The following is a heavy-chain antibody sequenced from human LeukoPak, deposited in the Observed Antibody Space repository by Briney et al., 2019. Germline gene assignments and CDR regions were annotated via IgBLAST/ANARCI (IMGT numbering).Heavy chain of an antibody. V-gene: IGHV1-69*13. D-gene: IGHD2/OR15-2a*01. J-gene: IGHJ6*02. CDR1: GGTFSSYA. CDR2: IIPIFGTA. CDR3: ARELPAEYKIVSPYYYYYYGMDV. Sequence: GASVKVSCKASGGTFSSYAISWVRQAPGQGLEWMGGIIPIFGTANYAQKFQGRVTITADESTSTAYMELSSLRSEDTAVYYCARELPAEYKIVSPYYYYYYGMDVWGQGTTVTVSS.